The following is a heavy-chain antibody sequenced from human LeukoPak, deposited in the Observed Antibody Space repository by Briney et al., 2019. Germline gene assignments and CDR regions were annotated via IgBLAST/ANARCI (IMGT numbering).Heavy chain of an antibody. Sequence: SETLSLTCTVSGGSMSPFYWSWTRQSPGKGLEWIGSIYYSGGTNYNPSLKSRVTISVDTSKDQFSLELSSVTAADTAVYYCAVNSTKHTFDIWGQGTMVTVSS. CDR2: IYYSGGT. CDR3: AVNSTKHTFDI. D-gene: IGHD1-1*01. J-gene: IGHJ3*02. V-gene: IGHV4-59*08. CDR1: GGSMSPFY.